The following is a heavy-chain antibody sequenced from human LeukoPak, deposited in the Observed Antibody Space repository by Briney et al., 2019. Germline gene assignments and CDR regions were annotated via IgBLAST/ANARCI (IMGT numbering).Heavy chain of an antibody. Sequence: PGGSLRLSCAASGFTFSSYGMHWVRQAPGKGLEWVAVISYDGSNKYYADSVKGRFTISRDNSKNTLYLQMNSLRAEDTAVYYCAKERLLTPFDPWGQGTLVTVSS. J-gene: IGHJ5*02. CDR1: GFTFSSYG. CDR2: ISYDGSNK. CDR3: AKERLLTPFDP. V-gene: IGHV3-30*18. D-gene: IGHD2/OR15-2a*01.